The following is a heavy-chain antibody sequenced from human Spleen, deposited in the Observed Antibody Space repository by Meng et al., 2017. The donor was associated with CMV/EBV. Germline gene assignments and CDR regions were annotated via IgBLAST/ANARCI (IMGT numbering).Heavy chain of an antibody. Sequence: KASGYTFTSYDINWVRQATGQGLEWMGWMNPNSGNTGYAQKFQGRVTITRNTSISTAYMELSSLRSEDTAVYYCARGRFLEWLTRFDPWGQGTLVTVSS. V-gene: IGHV1-8*03. CDR2: MNPNSGNT. J-gene: IGHJ5*02. D-gene: IGHD3-3*01. CDR3: ARGRFLEWLTRFDP. CDR1: GYTFTSYD.